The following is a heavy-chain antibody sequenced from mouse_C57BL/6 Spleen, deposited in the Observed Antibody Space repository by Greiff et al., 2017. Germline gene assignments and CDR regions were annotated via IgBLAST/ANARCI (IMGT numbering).Heavy chain of an antibody. Sequence: VQLQQPGTELVKPGASVKLSCKASGYTFTSYWMHWVKQRPGHGLEWIGNINPSNGGTTYNEKFKSKATLTVDKSSRTAYMQLSSLTSAASAVYYCAGIYYGNYDDAMEKEGLGTSVTDYS. CDR3: AGIYYGNYDDAMEK. CDR1: GYTFTSYW. D-gene: IGHD2-1*01. CDR2: INPSNGGT. V-gene: IGHV1-53*01. J-gene: IGHJ4*01.